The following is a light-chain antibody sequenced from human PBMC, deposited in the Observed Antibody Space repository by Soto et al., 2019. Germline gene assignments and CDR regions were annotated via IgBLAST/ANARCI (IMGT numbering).Light chain of an antibody. V-gene: IGKV3-11*01. CDR2: DAS. J-gene: IGKJ2*01. Sequence: EIVLTQSPTTLSLSAGETATLSCRASQSVSSYLAWYQQKPGQAPRLLIYDASNRATGIPGRFSGSGSGTDFTLTISSREPEEFAVYYCQQRSDWPPYTFGQGTKLEIK. CDR1: QSVSSY. CDR3: QQRSDWPPYT.